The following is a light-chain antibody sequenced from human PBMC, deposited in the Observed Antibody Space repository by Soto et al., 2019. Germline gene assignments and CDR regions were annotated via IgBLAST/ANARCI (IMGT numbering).Light chain of an antibody. CDR1: QSISIW. J-gene: IGKJ1*01. CDR3: QQYSTYTPRT. V-gene: IGKV1-5*03. Sequence: DIQMTQSPSTLSASVGDRVTITCRASQSISIWLAWYQQKPGKAPKILIYKASSLESGVPSRFSGSGCGTEFTLTISSLQPDDFATHYCQQYSTYTPRTFGQGTKVDIK. CDR2: KAS.